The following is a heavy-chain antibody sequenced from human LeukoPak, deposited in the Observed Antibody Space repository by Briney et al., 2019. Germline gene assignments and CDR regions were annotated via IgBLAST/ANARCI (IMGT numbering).Heavy chain of an antibody. CDR1: GGSISSSSYY. V-gene: IGHV4-39*01. J-gene: IGHJ4*02. CDR2: IYYSGST. D-gene: IGHD3-22*01. CDR3: ARPGYYYDTSGYYYRDY. Sequence: PETLSLTCTVSGGSISSSSYYWGWIRQPPGKGLEWIGSIYYSGSTYYNPSLKSRVTISVDTSKNQFSLKLSSVTAADTAVYYCARPGYYYDTSGYYYRDYWGQGTLVTVSS.